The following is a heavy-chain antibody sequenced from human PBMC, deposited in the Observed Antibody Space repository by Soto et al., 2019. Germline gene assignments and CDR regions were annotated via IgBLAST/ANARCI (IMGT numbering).Heavy chain of an antibody. CDR1: GFSLSTSGVG. CDR3: ALSLYYYDRSYFDY. D-gene: IGHD3-22*01. J-gene: IGHJ4*02. Sequence: QITLKQSGPSLVKPTQTLTLTCTFSGFSLSTSGVGVGWIRQPPGKALEWLALIYWNDDKRYSPSLKSRLTITKDTSKNQVVLTMTNMDPVDTATYYCALSLYYYDRSYFDYWGQGTMVTVSS. CDR2: IYWNDDK. V-gene: IGHV2-5*01.